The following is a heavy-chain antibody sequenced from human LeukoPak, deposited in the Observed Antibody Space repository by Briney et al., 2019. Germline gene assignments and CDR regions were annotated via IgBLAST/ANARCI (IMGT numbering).Heavy chain of an antibody. Sequence: SQTLSLTRAISGDSVSSNSAAWNWIRQSPSRGLEWLGRTYYRSKWYNDYAVSVKSRITINPDTSKNQFSLQLNAVTPEDTAVYYCARDLSGSYSPSHWFDPWGQGTLVTVSS. V-gene: IGHV6-1*01. D-gene: IGHD1-26*01. CDR2: TYYRSKWYN. J-gene: IGHJ5*02. CDR3: ARDLSGSYSPSHWFDP. CDR1: GDSVSSNSAA.